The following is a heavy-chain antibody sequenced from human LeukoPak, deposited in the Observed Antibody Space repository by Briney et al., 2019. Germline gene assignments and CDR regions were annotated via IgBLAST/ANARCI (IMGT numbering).Heavy chain of an antibody. Sequence: SVKVSCKASGGTFSSYAISWVRQAPGQGLEWMGGIIPIFGTANYAQKFQGRVTITTDESTSTAYMELSSLRSEDTAVYYCARAASIVVVPAAAGFDYWGRGTLVTVSS. J-gene: IGHJ4*02. CDR2: IIPIFGTA. V-gene: IGHV1-69*05. CDR3: ARAASIVVVPAAAGFDY. D-gene: IGHD2-2*01. CDR1: GGTFSSYA.